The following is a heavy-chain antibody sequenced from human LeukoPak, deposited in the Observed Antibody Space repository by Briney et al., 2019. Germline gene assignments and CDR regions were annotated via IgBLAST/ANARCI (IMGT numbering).Heavy chain of an antibody. D-gene: IGHD6-13*01. J-gene: IGHJ4*02. CDR3: AREWTGFGSCSWYIDE. CDR2: ISYDGSNK. CDR1: RLTFSSYA. Sequence: GGSLRLSCAASRLTFSSYAMHWLGQAPGKGLEWVAVISYDGSNKYYADSVKGRFTISRDNSENKLYLQMNSLRAEDTAVYYCAREWTGFGSCSWYIDEWGQGTLVTVSS. V-gene: IGHV3-30-3*01.